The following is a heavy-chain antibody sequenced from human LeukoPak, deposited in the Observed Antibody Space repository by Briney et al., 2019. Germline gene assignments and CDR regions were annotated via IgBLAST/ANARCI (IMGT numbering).Heavy chain of an antibody. V-gene: IGHV3-23*01. CDR1: GFTFSSYA. J-gene: IGHJ6*02. CDR2: ISGSGGST. Sequence: GGSLRLSCAASGFTFSSYAMSWVRQAPGKGLEWVSAISGSGGSTYYADSVKGRFTISRDNSKNTLYLQMNSLRAEDTAVYYCAELAVPAAIPTGIYYYYGMDVWGQGTTVTVSS. D-gene: IGHD2-2*01. CDR3: AELAVPAAIPTGIYYYYGMDV.